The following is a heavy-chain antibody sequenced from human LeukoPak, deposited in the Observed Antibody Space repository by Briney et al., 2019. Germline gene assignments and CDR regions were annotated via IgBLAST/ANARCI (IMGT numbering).Heavy chain of an antibody. Sequence: QTGRSLRLSCAASGFTFSRYAMSWVRQAPGKGLEWVSAITNSGDDTYHADSVKGRFTISRDNSGDTLYMQMNSLRVEDTAVYYCAKGSSSSRPYYFDSWGQGTLVTVSS. CDR1: GFTFSRYA. D-gene: IGHD6-6*01. CDR3: AKGSSSSRPYYFDS. V-gene: IGHV3-23*01. CDR2: ITNSGDDT. J-gene: IGHJ4*02.